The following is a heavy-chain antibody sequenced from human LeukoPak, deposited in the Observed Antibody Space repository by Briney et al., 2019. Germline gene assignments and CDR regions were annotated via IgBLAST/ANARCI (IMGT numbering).Heavy chain of an antibody. J-gene: IGHJ3*02. V-gene: IGHV3-23*01. CDR2: IGSNGVNT. CDR1: GFTFSTYA. Sequence: GGSLRLSCTASGFTFSTYAMGWARQAPRKGLEWVSGIGSNGVNTYYTDSAKGRFTISRDNSKNTVYLQMNSLRAEDTAVNYCAKDRADIVVVPAANGDAFDIWGQGTMVTVSS. D-gene: IGHD2-2*01. CDR3: AKDRADIVVVPAANGDAFDI.